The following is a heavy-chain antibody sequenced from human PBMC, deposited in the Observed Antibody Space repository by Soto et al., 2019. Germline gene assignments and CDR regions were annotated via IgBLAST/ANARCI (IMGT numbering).Heavy chain of an antibody. Sequence: QVQLQESGPGLVKPSQTLSLTCTVSGGSISSGAYYWSWIRQHPGKGLEWIGYIYYSGSTYYNPSLKSRVTISVDTSKNQFSLKLSSGTAADTAVYYCASGSGARYDDYWGQGTRVTVSS. V-gene: IGHV4-31*03. J-gene: IGHJ4*02. CDR2: IYYSGST. CDR3: ASGSGARYDDY. D-gene: IGHD2-15*01. CDR1: GGSISSGAYY.